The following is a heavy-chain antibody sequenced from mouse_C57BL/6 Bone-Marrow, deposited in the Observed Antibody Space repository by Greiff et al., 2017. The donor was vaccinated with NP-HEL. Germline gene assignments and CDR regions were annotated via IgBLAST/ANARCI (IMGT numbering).Heavy chain of an antibody. Sequence: EVKLVESGGGLVQPGGSLKLSCAASGFTFSDYYMYWVRQTPEKRLEWVAYISNGGGSTYYPDTVKGRFTISRDNAKNTLYLQMSRLKSEDTAMYYCARQGDSNYLDYAMDYWGQGTSVTVSS. D-gene: IGHD2-5*01. CDR3: ARQGDSNYLDYAMDY. J-gene: IGHJ4*01. V-gene: IGHV5-12*01. CDR2: ISNGGGST. CDR1: GFTFSDYY.